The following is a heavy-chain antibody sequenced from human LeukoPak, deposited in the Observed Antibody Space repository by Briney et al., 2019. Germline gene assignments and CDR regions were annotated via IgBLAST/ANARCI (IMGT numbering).Heavy chain of an antibody. V-gene: IGHV1-8*01. CDR3: ARGLWFGEHDWFDP. D-gene: IGHD3-10*01. Sequence: ASVKVSCKASGYTFTSYDINWVRQATGQGLEWMGWMNPNSGNTGYAQKFQGRVTMTRNTSISTAYMELSSLRSEDTAVYYCARGLWFGEHDWFDPWGQGTLVTVSS. CDR1: GYTFTSYD. J-gene: IGHJ5*02. CDR2: MNPNSGNT.